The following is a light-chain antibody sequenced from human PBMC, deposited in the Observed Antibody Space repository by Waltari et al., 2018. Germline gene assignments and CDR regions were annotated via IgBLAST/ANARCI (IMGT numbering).Light chain of an antibody. CDR3: CSYAGDVTFWV. V-gene: IGLV2-11*01. J-gene: IGLJ3*02. CDR1: SSDVGGYNY. CDR2: DVT. Sequence: QSALTQPRSVSGSPGQSVTISCTGTSSDVGGYNYVSWYQHHPGKAPKLILYDVTKRPSGVPDRFSASKSANTASLTISGLQAEDEADYYCCSYAGDVTFWVFGGGTKLTVL.